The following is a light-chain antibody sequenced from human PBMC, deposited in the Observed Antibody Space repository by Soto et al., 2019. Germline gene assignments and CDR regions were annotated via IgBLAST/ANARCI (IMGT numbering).Light chain of an antibody. CDR2: GAS. V-gene: IGKV3-11*01. CDR3: QQRSNWPPALT. J-gene: IGKJ4*01. Sequence: EIMMTQSPVTLSVSPGERATLSCRASQSVNSNLAWYQQKPGQAPRLLIYGASNRATGIPARFSGSGSGTDFTLTISSLEPEDFAVYYCQQRSNWPPALTFGGGTKVEIK. CDR1: QSVNSN.